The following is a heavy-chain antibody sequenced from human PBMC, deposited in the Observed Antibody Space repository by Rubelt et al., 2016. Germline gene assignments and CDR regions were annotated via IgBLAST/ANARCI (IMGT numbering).Heavy chain of an antibody. D-gene: IGHD3-22*01. CDR2: SYDGSNK. V-gene: IGHV3-30*14. J-gene: IGHJ6*02. CDR3: ARVGSYYDSSGYSVDYYYGMDV. Sequence: SYDGSNKYYADSVKGRFTISRHNSKNTLYLQMNSLRAEDTAVYYCARVGSYYDSSGYSVDYYYGMDVWGQGTTVTVSS.